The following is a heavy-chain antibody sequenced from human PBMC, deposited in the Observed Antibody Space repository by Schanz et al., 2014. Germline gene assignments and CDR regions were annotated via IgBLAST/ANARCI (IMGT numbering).Heavy chain of an antibody. Sequence: QVQLQESGPGLVKPSQTLSLTCTVSGGSVSSGGDYWSWIRQHPGKGLEWIGYIYYSGSTYYNPSLKSRVTISVDTSKNQFSLNLSSATAADTAVYYCARDRRFFDRDDLYYFDSWGQGTLVTVSS. CDR3: ARDRRFFDRDDLYYFDS. D-gene: IGHD3-3*01. CDR1: GGSVSSGGDY. CDR2: IYYSGST. V-gene: IGHV4-31*03. J-gene: IGHJ4*02.